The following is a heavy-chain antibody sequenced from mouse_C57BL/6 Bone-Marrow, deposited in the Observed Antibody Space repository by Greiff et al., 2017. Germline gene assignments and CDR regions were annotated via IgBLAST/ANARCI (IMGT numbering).Heavy chain of an antibody. Sequence: DVQLVESGGGLVKPGGSLKLSCAASGFTFSSYAMSWVRQTPEKRLEWVATISDGGSYTYYPDNVKGRFTISRDNAKNNLYLQMSHLKSEDTAMYYCARDPITTVVKGFAYWGQGTLVTVSA. CDR3: ARDPITTVVKGFAY. J-gene: IGHJ3*01. D-gene: IGHD1-1*01. CDR2: ISDGGSYT. V-gene: IGHV5-4*01. CDR1: GFTFSSYA.